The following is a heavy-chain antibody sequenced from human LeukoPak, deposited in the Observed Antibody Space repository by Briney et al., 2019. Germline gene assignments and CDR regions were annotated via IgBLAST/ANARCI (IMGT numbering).Heavy chain of an antibody. CDR1: GYTFTGYY. CDR3: ARFVDTAMDAFDI. D-gene: IGHD5-18*01. V-gene: IGHV1-2*06. Sequence: GASVKVSCKASGYTFTGYYMHWVRQAPGQGLEWMGRINPNSGGTNYAQKFQGRATMTRDTSISTAYMELSRLRSDDTAVYYCARFVDTAMDAFDIWGQGTMVTVSS. CDR2: INPNSGGT. J-gene: IGHJ3*02.